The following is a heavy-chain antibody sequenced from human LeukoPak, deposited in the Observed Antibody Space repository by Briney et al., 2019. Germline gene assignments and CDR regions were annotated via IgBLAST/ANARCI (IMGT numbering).Heavy chain of an antibody. J-gene: IGHJ3*02. CDR3: ARGGDGYNYGAFDI. D-gene: IGHD5-24*01. Sequence: PSETLSLTCTVSGGSISSSSYYWGWVRQPPGKGLEWIGSIYYSGSAYYNPSLKSRVTISVDTSKNQFSLKLSSVTAADTAVYYCARGGDGYNYGAFDIWGQGTMVTVSS. V-gene: IGHV4-39*07. CDR2: IYYSGSA. CDR1: GGSISSSSYY.